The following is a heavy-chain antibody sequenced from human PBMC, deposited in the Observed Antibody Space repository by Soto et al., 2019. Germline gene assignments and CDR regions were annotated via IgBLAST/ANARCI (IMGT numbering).Heavy chain of an antibody. CDR1: GFTFSSYG. V-gene: IGHV3-33*01. CDR2: TWSDESNK. J-gene: IGHJ4*02. Sequence: QVQLVESGGGVVQPGRSLRLSCAASGFTFSSYGMHWVRQAPGKGLEWVAVTWSDESNKYYADSVKGRFTISRDNSRNTLYLEMHSLRAEDTAVYYCARDYYGSGNYPYFDYWGQGTLVTVSS. D-gene: IGHD3-10*01. CDR3: ARDYYGSGNYPYFDY.